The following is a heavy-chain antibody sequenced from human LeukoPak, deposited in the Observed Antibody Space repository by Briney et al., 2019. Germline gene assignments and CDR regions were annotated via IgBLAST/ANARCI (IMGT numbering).Heavy chain of an antibody. Sequence: SGPTLVEPTQTLTLTCTFSGFSLSTSGVGVGWIRQPPGKALEWLGFIYWDDDERYSPSLKSRLTITKDTSKNQVVLTMTNMDPVDTATYYCVRRPASSGAYSYFDDWGQGTLVAVSS. V-gene: IGHV2-5*02. J-gene: IGHJ4*02. D-gene: IGHD6-19*01. CDR1: GFSLSTSGVG. CDR3: VRRPASSGAYSYFDD. CDR2: IYWDDDE.